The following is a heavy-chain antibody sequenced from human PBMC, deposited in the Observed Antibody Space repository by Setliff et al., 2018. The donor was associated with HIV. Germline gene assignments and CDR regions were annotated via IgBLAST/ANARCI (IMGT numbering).Heavy chain of an antibody. CDR3: ARDPGSSAFDM. Sequence: PGGSLRLSCTASGFMFNKNYMSWVRQAPGKGLEWVANINRDGRETNHMDSVKGRFTISRDNAETSLYLQMNSLRVEDTAVYYCARDPGSSAFDMWGQGTMVTVSS. V-gene: IGHV3-7*03. J-gene: IGHJ3*02. CDR1: GFMFNKNY. CDR2: INRDGRET.